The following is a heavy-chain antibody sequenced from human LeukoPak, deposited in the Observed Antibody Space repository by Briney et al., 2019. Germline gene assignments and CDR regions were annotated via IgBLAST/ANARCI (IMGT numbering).Heavy chain of an antibody. D-gene: IGHD5-18*01. V-gene: IGHV1-69*05. CDR3: ARDREQLNSFDY. CDR2: IIPIFGTA. J-gene: IGHJ4*02. CDR1: GGTFSSYA. Sequence: ASVKVSCKASGGTFSSYAISWVRQAPGQGLEWMGRIIPIFGTANYAQKFQGGVTITTDESTSIAYMELSSLRSEDTAVYYCARDREQLNSFDYWGQGTLVTVSS.